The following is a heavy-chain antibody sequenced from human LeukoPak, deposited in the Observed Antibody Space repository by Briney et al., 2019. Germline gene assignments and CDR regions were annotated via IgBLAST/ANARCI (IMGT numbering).Heavy chain of an antibody. V-gene: IGHV1-18*01. CDR2: ISSNTGKT. CDR1: GYTFAPYG. D-gene: IGHD6-13*01. J-gene: IGHJ4*02. CDR3: AKVAGDRMDY. Sequence: ASVKVSCKASGYTFAPYGFCWVRQAPGHGLEWMGWISSNTGKTDYAQKFQGRVTLTTDTSTSTAYMELRSLRPDDTALYYCAKVAGDRMDYWGQGTLLTVSS.